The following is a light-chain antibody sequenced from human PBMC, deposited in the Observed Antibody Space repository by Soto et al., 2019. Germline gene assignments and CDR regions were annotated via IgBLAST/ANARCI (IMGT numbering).Light chain of an antibody. Sequence: QSVLTQPASVSGSPGQSITISCVGTSGDIGDYNYVSWYQQHPGKVPKVIIYDVSNRPSGVSYRFSGTKSGNTASLTVSGLQAEGEADYYCCSYTRSGTLIFGTGTQLTVL. V-gene: IGLV2-14*01. CDR2: DVS. CDR3: CSYTRSGTLI. J-gene: IGLJ1*01. CDR1: SGDIGDYNY.